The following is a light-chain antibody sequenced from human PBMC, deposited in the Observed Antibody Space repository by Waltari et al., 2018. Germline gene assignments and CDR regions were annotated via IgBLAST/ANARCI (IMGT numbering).Light chain of an antibody. CDR2: AAS. Sequence: DIQMTQSPSSLSASVGDRVTITCRASQSISSYLNWYQQKPGKAPKLLIYAASSLQSGVPSRFSGSGSVTDFTLTISSLQPEDFATYYCQQSYSTLCWTFGQGTKLEIK. CDR1: QSISSY. V-gene: IGKV1-39*01. J-gene: IGKJ2*01. CDR3: QQSYSTLCWT.